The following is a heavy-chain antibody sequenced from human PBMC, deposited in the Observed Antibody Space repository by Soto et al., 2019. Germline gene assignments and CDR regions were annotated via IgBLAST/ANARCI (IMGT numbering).Heavy chain of an antibody. CDR3: TRDRATIGYCSSTSCYLSDY. Sequence: GGSLRLSCTASGFTFGDYAMSWFRQAPGKGLEWVVFIRSKAYGGTTEYDASVEGRFTIPRDDSKSIAYLQMNSLKTEDTAVYYCTRDRATIGYCSSTSCYLSDYWGQGTLVTVSS. CDR1: GFTFGDYA. V-gene: IGHV3-49*03. J-gene: IGHJ4*02. CDR2: IRSKAYGGTT. D-gene: IGHD2-2*01.